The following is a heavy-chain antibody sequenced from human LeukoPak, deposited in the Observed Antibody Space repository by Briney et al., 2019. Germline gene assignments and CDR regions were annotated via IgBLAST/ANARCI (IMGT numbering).Heavy chain of an antibody. CDR1: GDSISSSNFY. J-gene: IGHJ4*02. CDR3: ASLRFLEWFYFDY. CDR2: IYYGGST. V-gene: IGHV4-39*01. D-gene: IGHD3-3*01. Sequence: SETLSLTCTVSGDSISSSNFYWGWIRQPPGKGLEWIGSIYYGGSTFYSPSLKSRVTISVDASKNQFSLKLSSVTAADTAVYYCASLRFLEWFYFDYWGQGTLVTVSS.